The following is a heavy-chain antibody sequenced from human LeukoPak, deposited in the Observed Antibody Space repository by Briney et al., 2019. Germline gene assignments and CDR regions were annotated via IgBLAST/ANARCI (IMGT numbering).Heavy chain of an antibody. J-gene: IGHJ3*02. D-gene: IGHD6-6*01. CDR2: INWNGEST. Sequence: GGSLRLSCAASGFPFDNSGMTWVRQAPGKGLKWVSGINWNGESTGYADSVTGRFTISRYNAKNSLYLQMNRLRAEDTALYYCARRIANLAFDIWGQGTMVTVSS. CDR3: ARRIANLAFDI. CDR1: GFPFDNSG. V-gene: IGHV3-20*04.